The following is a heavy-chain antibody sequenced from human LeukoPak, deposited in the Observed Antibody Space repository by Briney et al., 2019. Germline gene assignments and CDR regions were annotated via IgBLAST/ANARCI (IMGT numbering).Heavy chain of an antibody. J-gene: IGHJ3*02. D-gene: IGHD3-10*01. Sequence: GASVKVSCKVSGYTLTELSMHWVRQAPGKGLEWMGGFDPEDGETIYAQKFQGRVTMTEDTSTDTAYMELSSLRSEDTAVYYCATGPELWFDLRAFDIWGQGTMVTVSS. CDR3: ATGPELWFDLRAFDI. CDR2: FDPEDGET. CDR1: GYTLTELS. V-gene: IGHV1-24*01.